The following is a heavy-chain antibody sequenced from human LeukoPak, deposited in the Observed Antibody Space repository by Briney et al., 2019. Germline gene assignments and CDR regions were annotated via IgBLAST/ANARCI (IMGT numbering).Heavy chain of an antibody. CDR1: GFTFSSYA. CDR3: AGTSYAAFDP. Sequence: PGRSLRLSCAASGFTFSSYAMHWVRQAPGKGLEWVAVISYDGSNKYYADSVKGRFTISRDNAKNSLYLQMNSLRAEDTAVYYCAGTSYAAFDPWGQGTLVTVSS. D-gene: IGHD2-8*01. CDR2: ISYDGSNK. J-gene: IGHJ5*02. V-gene: IGHV3-30-3*01.